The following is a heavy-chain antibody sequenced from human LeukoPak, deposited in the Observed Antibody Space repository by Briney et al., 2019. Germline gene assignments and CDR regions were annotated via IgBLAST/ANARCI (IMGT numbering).Heavy chain of an antibody. Sequence: GGSLRLSCAASGFTFSDYYMSWIRQAPGKGLEWVSYISSSGSTIYYADSVKGRFTISRDNAKNSLYLQMNSLRAEDTTVYYCARDSSGYTYYFDYWGQGTLVTVSS. CDR3: ARDSSGYTYYFDY. V-gene: IGHV3-11*01. CDR2: ISSSGSTI. J-gene: IGHJ4*02. CDR1: GFTFSDYY. D-gene: IGHD3-22*01.